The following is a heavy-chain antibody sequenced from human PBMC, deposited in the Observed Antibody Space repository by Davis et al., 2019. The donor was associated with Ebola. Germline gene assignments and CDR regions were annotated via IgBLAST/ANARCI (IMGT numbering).Heavy chain of an antibody. J-gene: IGHJ4*02. D-gene: IGHD2-15*01. V-gene: IGHV1-69*06. CDR2: IIPIFDTT. CDR1: GGTFSSYT. CDR3: ARAVPATQNLDY. Sequence: AASVKVSCKASGGTFSSYTISWVRQAPGQGLEWMGAIIPIFDTTNYAQKFQGRVTITADKSTTTAYMELSSLRSDDTAVYYCARAVPATQNLDYWGQGTLVTVSS.